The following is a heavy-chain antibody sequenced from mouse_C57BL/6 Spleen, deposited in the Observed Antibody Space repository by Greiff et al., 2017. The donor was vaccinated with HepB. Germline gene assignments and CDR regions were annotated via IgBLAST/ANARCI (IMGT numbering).Heavy chain of an antibody. D-gene: IGHD1-1*01. CDR3: EGYYGSSHWYFDV. V-gene: IGHV1-39*01. J-gene: IGHJ1*03. CDR2: INPNYGTT. CDR1: GYSFTDYN. Sequence: VQLQQSGPELVKPGASVKISCKASGYSFTDYNMNWVKQSNGKSLEWIGVINPNYGTTSYNQKFKGKATLTVDQSSSTAYMQLNSLTSEDSAVYYCEGYYGSSHWYFDVWGTGTTVTVSS.